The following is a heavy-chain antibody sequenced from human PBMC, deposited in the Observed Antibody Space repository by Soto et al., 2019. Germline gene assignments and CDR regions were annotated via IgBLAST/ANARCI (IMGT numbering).Heavy chain of an antibody. J-gene: IGHJ5*02. CDR2: IYSGGST. V-gene: IGHV3-53*01. Sequence: GSLRVSCAASGFSVSSNYMSWVRQAPGKGLEWVSVIYSGGSTYYADSVKGRFTISRDNSKNTLYLQMNSLRAEDTAVYYCAGSSSAGWFDPWGQGTLVPVS. D-gene: IGHD6-6*01. CDR3: AGSSSAGWFDP. CDR1: GFSVSSNY.